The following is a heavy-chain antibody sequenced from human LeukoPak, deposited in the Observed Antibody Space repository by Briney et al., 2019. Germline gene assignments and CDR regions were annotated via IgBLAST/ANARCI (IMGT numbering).Heavy chain of an antibody. CDR2: IIPIFGTA. CDR3: ARNGILGYYYYYYMDV. V-gene: IGHV1-69*13. J-gene: IGHJ6*03. CDR1: GGTFSSYA. Sequence: SVKVSCKASGGTFSSYAISWVRQAPGQGLEWMGGIIPIFGTANYAQKFQGRVTITADESTSTAYMELSSLRSEDTAVYYCARNGILGYYYYYYMDVWGKGTTVSVSS. D-gene: IGHD1-26*01.